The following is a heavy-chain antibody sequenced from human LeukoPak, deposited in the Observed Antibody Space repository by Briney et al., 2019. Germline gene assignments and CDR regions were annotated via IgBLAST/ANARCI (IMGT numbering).Heavy chain of an antibody. J-gene: IGHJ1*01. CDR1: GGSISSYY. D-gene: IGHD1-26*01. CDR2: IYYSGST. V-gene: IGHV4-59*08. Sequence: SETLSLTCTVSGGSISSYYWSWIRQPPGKGLEWIGYIYYSGSTNYNPSLKSRVTISVDTSKNQFSLKLSSVTAADTAVYYCARGTYSGSYYPLGYFQHWGQGTLVTVSS. CDR3: ARGTYSGSYYPLGYFQH.